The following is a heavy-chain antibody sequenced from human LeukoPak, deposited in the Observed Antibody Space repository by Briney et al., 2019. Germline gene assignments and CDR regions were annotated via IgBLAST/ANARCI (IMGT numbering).Heavy chain of an antibody. V-gene: IGHV4-34*01. Sequence: SATLSLTRAVNGGSFSDYFWGWFRQPPGKGLEWIGEVNHRGTTSSNPSLKSRVAISVETSKNQFSLTLSSVTAADTAVYYCARIHLWPENWFDSWGQGILVTVSS. CDR3: ARIHLWPENWFDS. J-gene: IGHJ5*01. CDR2: VNHRGTT. D-gene: IGHD3-16*01. CDR1: GGSFSDYF.